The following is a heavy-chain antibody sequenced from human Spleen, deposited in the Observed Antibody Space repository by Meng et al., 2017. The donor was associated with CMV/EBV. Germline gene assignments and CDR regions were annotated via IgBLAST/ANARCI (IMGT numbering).Heavy chain of an antibody. CDR2: IIPIFGTA. Sequence: PVKVSCKASGGTFSSYAISWVRQAPGQGLEWMGGIIPIFGTANYAQKFQGRVTITTDESTSTAYMELSSLRSEDTAVYYCARDGSTGDYYGMDVWGQGSTVTVSS. J-gene: IGHJ6*02. D-gene: IGHD1-26*01. V-gene: IGHV1-69*05. CDR3: ARDGSTGDYYGMDV. CDR1: GGTFSSYA.